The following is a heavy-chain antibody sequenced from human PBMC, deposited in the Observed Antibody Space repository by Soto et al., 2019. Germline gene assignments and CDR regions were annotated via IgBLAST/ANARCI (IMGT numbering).Heavy chain of an antibody. V-gene: IGHV3-30*18. J-gene: IGHJ4*02. CDR3: AKDLIASSDIGDY. CDR1: GFTFSSYG. CDR2: ISYDGSNK. Sequence: SGGSLRLSCAASGFTFSSYGMHWVRQAPGKGLEWVAVISYDGSNKYYADSVKGRFTISRDNSKNTLYLQMNSLRAEDTAVYYCAKDLIASSDIGDYWGQGTLVTVSS. D-gene: IGHD2-15*01.